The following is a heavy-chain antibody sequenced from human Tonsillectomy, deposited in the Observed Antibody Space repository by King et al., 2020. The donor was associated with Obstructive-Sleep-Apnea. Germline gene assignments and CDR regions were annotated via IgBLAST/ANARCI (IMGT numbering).Heavy chain of an antibody. Sequence: VQLVESGGGVVQPGRSLRLSCAASGFTFSSYAMHWVRQAPGKGLEGVAVISYDGSNKNYADSLKVRFTISRDNSKNTLYLQMNSLRAEETAVYYCARGRPLGYCSGGSCSGFDYWGQGTLVTVSS. D-gene: IGHD2-15*01. CDR2: ISYDGSNK. CDR1: GFTFSSYA. V-gene: IGHV3-30*04. CDR3: ARGRPLGYCSGGSCSGFDY. J-gene: IGHJ4*02.